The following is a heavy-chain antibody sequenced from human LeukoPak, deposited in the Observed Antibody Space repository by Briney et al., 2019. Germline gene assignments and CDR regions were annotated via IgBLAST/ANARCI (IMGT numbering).Heavy chain of an antibody. J-gene: IGHJ4*02. CDR2: INPNSGGT. V-gene: IGHV1-2*06. Sequence: VASVTVSCKASGYTFTDFYMHWVRQAPGQGLEWMGRINPNSGGTIYAQKFQGRVTMTRDTSISTVYMELSRLRSDDTAVYYCAREGNWNDEQVWGQGTLVIVSS. D-gene: IGHD1-20*01. CDR1: GYTFTDFY. CDR3: AREGNWNDEQV.